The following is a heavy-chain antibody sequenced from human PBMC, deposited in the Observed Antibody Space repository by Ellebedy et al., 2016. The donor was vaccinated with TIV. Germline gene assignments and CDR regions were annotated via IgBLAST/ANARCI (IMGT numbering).Heavy chain of an antibody. Sequence: GGSLRLXCAASGFTFSGSAMHWVRQASGKGLEWVGRIKSKTNNYATAYAASLKGRFTISRDDSKSTAYLQMNSLKTEDTAVYYCTRLPELSRGRYFGLDVWGQGTTVAVSS. J-gene: IGHJ6*02. V-gene: IGHV3-73*01. CDR3: TRLPELSRGRYFGLDV. D-gene: IGHD2/OR15-2a*01. CDR1: GFTFSGSA. CDR2: IKSKTNNYAT.